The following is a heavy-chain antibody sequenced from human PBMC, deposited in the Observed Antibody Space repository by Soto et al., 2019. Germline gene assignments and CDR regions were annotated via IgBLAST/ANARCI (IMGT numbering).Heavy chain of an antibody. J-gene: IGHJ4*02. Sequence: EAQLVRSGGCLVQPGGSMRLSCAASGFIFSDYWMHWVRQPPGKGLVWVSSIKFDGSRTPYADSVEGRFTISRDNAKNTLYLQMNSLSAEDTAVYYCARDEGNAMIRGYDNWGQGTLVTVSS. CDR2: IKFDGSRT. V-gene: IGHV3-74*03. D-gene: IGHD3-10*01. CDR3: ARDEGNAMIRGYDN. CDR1: GFIFSDYW.